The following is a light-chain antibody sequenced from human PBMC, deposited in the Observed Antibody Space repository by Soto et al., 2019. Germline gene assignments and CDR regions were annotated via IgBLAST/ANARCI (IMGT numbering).Light chain of an antibody. V-gene: IGKV3-20*01. CDR3: QQYGSSPIT. Sequence: EIVMTQSPCTLSLSPGERATLSCRASQSVSISSFAWYQQTPGQAPRLLFYGASSRDTGIPDRFRGSGSGTDFTLTISRLEPEDFAVYYCQQYGSSPITFGQGTRLEIK. CDR2: GAS. CDR1: QSVSISS. J-gene: IGKJ5*01.